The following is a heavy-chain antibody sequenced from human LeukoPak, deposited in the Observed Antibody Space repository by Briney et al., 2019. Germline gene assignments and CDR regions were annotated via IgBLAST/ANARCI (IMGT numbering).Heavy chain of an antibody. Sequence: ASVKVSCKASGYTFANYYIHWVRQAPGQGLEWMGIINPKIDSPTYTQKFHGRVTLTSDMSARTVYMELSSLTSDDTAVYYCARDRLDKIPELKHWGQGTLVTVSS. D-gene: IGHD1-1*01. CDR3: ARDRLDKIPELKH. V-gene: IGHV1-46*01. CDR2: INPKIDSP. CDR1: GYTFANYY. J-gene: IGHJ1*01.